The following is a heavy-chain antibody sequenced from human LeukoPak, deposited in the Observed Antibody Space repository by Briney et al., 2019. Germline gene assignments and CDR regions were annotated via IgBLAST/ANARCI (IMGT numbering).Heavy chain of an antibody. D-gene: IGHD3-22*01. CDR3: ARSVLGADNPGSTYYDSSGHMVDY. CDR2: ISAYNGNT. V-gene: IGHV1-18*01. Sequence: ASVKVSCKASGYTFTSYGISWVRQAPGQGLEWMGWISAYNGNTNYARKLQGRVTMTTDTSTTTAYMELRSLRSDDTAVYYCARSVLGADNPGSTYYDSSGHMVDYWGQGTLVTVSS. J-gene: IGHJ4*02. CDR1: GYTFTSYG.